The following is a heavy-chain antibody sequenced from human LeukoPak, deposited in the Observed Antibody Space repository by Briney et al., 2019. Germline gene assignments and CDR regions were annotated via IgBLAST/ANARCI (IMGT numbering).Heavy chain of an antibody. J-gene: IGHJ4*02. Sequence: SETLSLTCTVSGGSISSGGYYWSWIRQPPGKGLEWIGYIYHSGSTYYNPSLKSRVTISVDRSKNQFSLKLSSVTAADTAVYYCARADELDPFGYWGQGTLVTVSS. CDR3: ARADELDPFGY. D-gene: IGHD1-1*01. CDR2: IYHSGST. V-gene: IGHV4-30-2*01. CDR1: GGSISSGGYY.